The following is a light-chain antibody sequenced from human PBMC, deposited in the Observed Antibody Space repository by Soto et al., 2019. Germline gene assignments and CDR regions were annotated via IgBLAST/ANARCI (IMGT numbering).Light chain of an antibody. J-gene: IGLJ1*01. CDR1: SSDVWSYPL. CDR3: CSYAGSSSPYV. Sequence: SVLPQPATVSGSSGQSITISCTGTSSDVWSYPLFSWYQQHPGEAPKLLIFEVFRRPSGVSNRFSGSKSGNTASLTISGLQAEDEAEYYCCSYAGSSSPYVFGTGTKVTVL. CDR2: EVF. V-gene: IGLV2-23*02.